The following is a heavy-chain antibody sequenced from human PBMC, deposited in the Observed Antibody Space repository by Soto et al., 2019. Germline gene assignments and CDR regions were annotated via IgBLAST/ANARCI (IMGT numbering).Heavy chain of an antibody. J-gene: IGHJ2*01. CDR2: ISGSGFNT. V-gene: IGHV3-23*01. Sequence: GGSLRLSCAASGFTFGSYAMTWLRQAPGKGLEWVSSISGSGFNTYYPASVQGRFTISRDNSKDTLYLQMNSLRAEDTAVYYCAKDIPYWYFDLWGRGTLVTVSS. CDR1: GFTFGSYA. CDR3: AKDIPYWYFDL.